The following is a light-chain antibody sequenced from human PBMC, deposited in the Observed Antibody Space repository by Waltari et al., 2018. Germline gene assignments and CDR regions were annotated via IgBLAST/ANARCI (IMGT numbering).Light chain of an antibody. J-gene: IGKJ1*01. CDR2: GAS. CDR1: QSVSSSY. Sequence: EIVLTKSPGTLSLSPGERATLSCRASQSVSSSYLAWYQQKPGQAPRVLIHGASNRATGIPDRFSGSGSGTDFTLTISRLEPEDFAVYYCQQYGSSPWTFGQGTKVEIK. V-gene: IGKV3-20*01. CDR3: QQYGSSPWT.